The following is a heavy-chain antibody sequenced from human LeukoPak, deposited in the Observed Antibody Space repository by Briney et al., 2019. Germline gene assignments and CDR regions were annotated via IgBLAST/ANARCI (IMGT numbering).Heavy chain of an antibody. J-gene: IGHJ4*02. V-gene: IGHV4-4*07. D-gene: IGHD3-16*01. CDR1: GGSISSHY. CDR3: AREDYSWGTCPNYFNY. CDR2: IYSSGST. Sequence: PSETLSLTCTVSGGSISSHYWSWIRQPAGKGLEWIGRIYSSGSTSDNPSLKSRVTMSVDTSKNQFSLKLSSVTAADTAVYYCAREDYSWGTCPNYFNYWGQGSLVTVSS.